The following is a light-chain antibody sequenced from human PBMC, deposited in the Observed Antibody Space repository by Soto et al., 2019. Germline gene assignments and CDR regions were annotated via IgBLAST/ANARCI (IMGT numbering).Light chain of an antibody. Sequence: QSALTQPRSVSGSPGQSDTISCTGTSSDVGAYNYVSWYQQEPGKAPKLMIYDVIKRPSGVPDRFSGSKSDNAASLTISGLQAEDEADYYCCSYAGTYTYVFGTGTKVTVL. J-gene: IGLJ1*01. V-gene: IGLV2-11*01. CDR1: SSDVGAYNY. CDR2: DVI. CDR3: CSYAGTYTYV.